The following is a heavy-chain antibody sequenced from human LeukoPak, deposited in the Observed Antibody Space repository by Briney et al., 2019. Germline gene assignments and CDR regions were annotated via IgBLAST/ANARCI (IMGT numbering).Heavy chain of an antibody. CDR2: FYPGGDT. Sequence: PGGSLRVSCAVSGINVSSNHMTWVRQASGKGLEWVSVFYPGGDTYYTDSVKGRFTVSRDNSKNTLYLQMNRLRVEDTAVYYCARAAQHLDYWGQGTLVTVSS. CDR1: GINVSSNH. V-gene: IGHV3-53*01. CDR3: ARAAQHLDY. J-gene: IGHJ4*02.